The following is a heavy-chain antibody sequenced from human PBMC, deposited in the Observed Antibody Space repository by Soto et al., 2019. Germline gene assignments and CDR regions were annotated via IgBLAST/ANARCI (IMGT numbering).Heavy chain of an antibody. D-gene: IGHD2-8*01. J-gene: IGHJ6*02. CDR2: ISGYNGDT. CDR1: GYTFSRYG. V-gene: IGHV1-18*01. Sequence: GPGAKKPGASVKVSCKASGYTFSRYGISWVRQAPGQGLEWMGWISGYNGDTKYAQKVQGRVTMTIDTSTYTAYMELRSLTSDDTAIYYCGKNGQPPDYYYGMDVWGQGTTVTVSS. CDR3: GKNGQPPDYYYGMDV.